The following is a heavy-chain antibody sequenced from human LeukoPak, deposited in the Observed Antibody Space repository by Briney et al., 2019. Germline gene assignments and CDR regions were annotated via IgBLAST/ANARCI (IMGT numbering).Heavy chain of an antibody. CDR3: ARITMVRGFDY. Sequence: PSETLSLTCTVSGYSISSGYYWGWIRQPPGKGLEWIGSIYHSGSTYYNPSLKSRVTISVDTSKNQFSLRLRSVTAADTAVYYCARITMVRGFDYWGQGTLVTVSS. CDR1: GYSISSGYY. V-gene: IGHV4-38-2*02. J-gene: IGHJ4*02. D-gene: IGHD3-10*01. CDR2: IYHSGST.